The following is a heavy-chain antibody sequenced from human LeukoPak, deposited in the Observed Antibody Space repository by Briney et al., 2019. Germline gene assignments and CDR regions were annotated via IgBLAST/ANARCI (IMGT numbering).Heavy chain of an antibody. D-gene: IGHD5-18*01. CDR3: AREVRTAMVTCFDY. CDR1: GFTFSSYS. Sequence: GGSLRLSCAASGFTFSSYSMNWVRQAPGKGLEWVSSISSSSSYIYYADPVKGRFTISRDNAKNSLYLQMNSLRAEDTAVYYCAREVRTAMVTCFDYWGQGTLVTVSS. CDR2: ISSSSSYI. J-gene: IGHJ4*02. V-gene: IGHV3-21*01.